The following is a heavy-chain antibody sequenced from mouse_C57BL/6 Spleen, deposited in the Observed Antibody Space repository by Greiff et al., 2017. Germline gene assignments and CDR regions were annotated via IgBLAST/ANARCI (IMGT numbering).Heavy chain of an antibody. Sequence: EVQVVESGPELVKPGASVKISCKASGYTFTDYYMNWVKQSHGKSLEWIGDINPNNGGTSYNQKFKGKATLTVDKSSSTAYMELRSLTSEDSAVYYCARRRGYYYAMDYWGQGTSVTVSS. CDR3: ARRRGYYYAMDY. J-gene: IGHJ4*01. V-gene: IGHV1-26*01. CDR1: GYTFTDYY. CDR2: INPNNGGT.